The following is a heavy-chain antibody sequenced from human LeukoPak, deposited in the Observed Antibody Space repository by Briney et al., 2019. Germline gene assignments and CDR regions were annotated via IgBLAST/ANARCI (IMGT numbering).Heavy chain of an antibody. Sequence: GGSLRLSCAASGFTFSSHSMNWVRQAPGKGLEWVSYISSSSSTIYYADSMKGRFTISRDNAKNSLYLQMNNLRDEDTAVYYCARDAAVGATSTGFDYWGQGTLVTVSS. D-gene: IGHD1-26*01. CDR1: GFTFSSHS. CDR2: ISSSSSTI. CDR3: ARDAAVGATSTGFDY. J-gene: IGHJ4*02. V-gene: IGHV3-48*02.